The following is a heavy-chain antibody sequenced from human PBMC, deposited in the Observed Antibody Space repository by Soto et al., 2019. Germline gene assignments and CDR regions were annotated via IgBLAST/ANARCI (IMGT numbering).Heavy chain of an antibody. J-gene: IGHJ5*01. V-gene: IGHV3-23*01. D-gene: IGHD3-3*01. Sequence: EVQLLESGGTLVQPGGSLRLSCAASGFTFSSYAMTWVRQAPGKGLEWVSSITGSGISTYYADSVKGRFTISRDNSKNTVYLQMRSLRADDPAVYYCAKDVVSDFWSADWFDSWGQGTLVTVSS. CDR3: AKDVVSDFWSADWFDS. CDR1: GFTFSSYA. CDR2: ITGSGIST.